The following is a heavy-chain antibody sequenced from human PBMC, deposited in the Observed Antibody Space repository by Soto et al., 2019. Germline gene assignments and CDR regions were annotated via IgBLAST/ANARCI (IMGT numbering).Heavy chain of an antibody. CDR3: AKYYMVTRSPFDY. Sequence: EVQLLESGGGLVQPGGSLRLSCAASGFTFSSYAMSWVRQAPGKGLEWVSSITSTGDRAYYADSVKSRFTVSRDNSKNTLYLQMNSLRAEDTAVYYCAKYYMVTRSPFDYWGQGTLVTVSS. CDR2: ITSTGDRA. CDR1: GFTFSSYA. J-gene: IGHJ4*02. D-gene: IGHD5-18*01. V-gene: IGHV3-23*01.